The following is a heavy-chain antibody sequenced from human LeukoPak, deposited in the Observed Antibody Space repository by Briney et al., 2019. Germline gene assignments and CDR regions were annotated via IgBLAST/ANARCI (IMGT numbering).Heavy chain of an antibody. CDR3: GRGRASGYSYGWARDYYYYYMDV. CDR2: INNSGTT. D-gene: IGHD5-18*01. CDR1: GVSFSGYY. J-gene: IGHJ6*03. Sequence: SETLSLTCAVYGVSFSGYYWGWIRQPPGKGLEWLGEINNSGTTNYKPSLKSRATISVATPKNQFCLKLSSLTAEDTAVYYCGRGRASGYSYGWARDYYYYYMDVWGKGTTVTVSS. V-gene: IGHV4-34*01.